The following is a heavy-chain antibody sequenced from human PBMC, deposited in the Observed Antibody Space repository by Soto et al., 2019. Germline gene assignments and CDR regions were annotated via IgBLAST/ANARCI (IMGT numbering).Heavy chain of an antibody. D-gene: IGHD2-15*01. CDR1: GFKFRSSD. Sequence: PVGFLRLSYAASGFKFRSSDMHLVRQASGEGLEWVGRIKTKAESYATALAASVKGRFSISRDDSKNTAYLEMNSLKTEDTAVYYCTRRDCTGGNCYSDFDYWGQRALVTVSS. CDR2: IKTKAESYAT. CDR3: TRRDCTGGNCYSDFDY. V-gene: IGHV3-73*01. J-gene: IGHJ4*02.